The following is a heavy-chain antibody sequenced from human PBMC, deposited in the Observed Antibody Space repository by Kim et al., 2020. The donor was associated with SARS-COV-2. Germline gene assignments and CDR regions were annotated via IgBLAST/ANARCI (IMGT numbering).Heavy chain of an antibody. CDR2: ISYDGSNK. Sequence: GGSLRLSCAASGFTFSSYAMHWVRQAPGKGLEWVAVISYDGSNKYYADSVKGRFTISRDNSKNTLYLQMNSLRAEDTAVYYCARDGYYYDSSGYYSPLAFYYYDGMDVWGQGTTVTVSS. J-gene: IGHJ6*02. D-gene: IGHD3-22*01. CDR3: ARDGYYYDSSGYYSPLAFYYYDGMDV. V-gene: IGHV3-30*04. CDR1: GFTFSSYA.